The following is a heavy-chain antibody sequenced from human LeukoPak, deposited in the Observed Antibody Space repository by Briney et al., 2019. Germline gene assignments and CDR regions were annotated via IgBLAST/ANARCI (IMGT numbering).Heavy chain of an antibody. CDR3: ARDLGSVTTA. D-gene: IGHD4-11*01. V-gene: IGHV3-48*01. Sequence: GGSLRLSCAASGFTFTSYTMYWVRQAPGRGLEWVSYLSTSGTAIYYADSVRGRLTISTDNAKNSLFLHMYSLRAEDTAVYYCARDLGSVTTAWGQGTLVTVSS. J-gene: IGHJ5*02. CDR2: LSTSGTAI. CDR1: GFTFTSYT.